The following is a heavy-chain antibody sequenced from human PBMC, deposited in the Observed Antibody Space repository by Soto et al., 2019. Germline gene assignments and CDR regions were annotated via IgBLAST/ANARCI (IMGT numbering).Heavy chain of an antibody. V-gene: IGHV4-59*01. Sequence: SETLSLTCTVSGGSISSYYWSWIRQPPGKGLEWIGYIYYSGSTNYNPSLKSRVTISVDTSKNQFSLKLSSVTAADTAVYYCARGWLRGLSHYYYMDVWGKGTTVTVSS. CDR2: IYYSGST. D-gene: IGHD5-12*01. CDR3: ARGWLRGLSHYYYMDV. CDR1: GGSISSYY. J-gene: IGHJ6*03.